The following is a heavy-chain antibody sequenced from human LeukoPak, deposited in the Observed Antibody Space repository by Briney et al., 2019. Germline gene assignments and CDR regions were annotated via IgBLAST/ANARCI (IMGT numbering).Heavy chain of an antibody. CDR2: ISTYNGNT. CDR3: ARDGYPRYYDFDL. J-gene: IGHJ4*02. V-gene: IGHV1-18*01. D-gene: IGHD3-3*01. CDR1: GYTFTSYG. Sequence: ASVKVSCKASGYTFTSYGISWVRQAPGQGLEWVGWISTYNGNTNYAQKLQGRVTMTTNTSTRTAYMELRSLGSDGTAFYYCARDGYPRYYDFDLWGQGTLVTVSS.